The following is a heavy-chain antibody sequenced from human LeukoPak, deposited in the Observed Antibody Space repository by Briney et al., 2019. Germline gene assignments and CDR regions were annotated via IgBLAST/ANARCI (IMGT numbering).Heavy chain of an antibody. V-gene: IGHV3-21*01. D-gene: IGHD3-22*01. CDR2: ITSSSSYI. J-gene: IGHJ4*02. Sequence: GGSLRFSCAASGFTFSSYSMNWVRQAPGKGLEWVSSITSSSSYIYYAGSMKGRFTISRDNAKNSLYLQMNSLRAADTAVYYCARASSGYYYAPFDYWGQGTLVTVSS. CDR3: ARASSGYYYAPFDY. CDR1: GFTFSSYS.